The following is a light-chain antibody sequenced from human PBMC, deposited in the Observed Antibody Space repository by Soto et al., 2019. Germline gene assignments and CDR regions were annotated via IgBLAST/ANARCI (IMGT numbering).Light chain of an antibody. CDR1: SSDVGSYNL. J-gene: IGLJ2*01. CDR2: EGS. Sequence: QSALTQPASVSGSPGQSITISCTGTSSDVGSYNLVSWYQQHPGKAPKLMIYEGSKRPSGVSNRFSGSKSGNTASLTISGXXXXDEADYYCCSYAGSSTFVVVFGGGTKVTVL. CDR3: CSYAGSSTFVVV. V-gene: IGLV2-23*03.